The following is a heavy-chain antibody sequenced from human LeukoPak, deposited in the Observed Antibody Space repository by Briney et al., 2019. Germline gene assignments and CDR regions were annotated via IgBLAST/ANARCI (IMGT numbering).Heavy chain of an antibody. CDR2: IKQDGSEK. D-gene: IGHD2-2*02. CDR1: GFTFSSYW. Sequence: AGGSLRLSCAASGFTFSSYWMSWVRQAPGKGLEWVANIKQDGSEKYYVDSVKGRFTISRDNAKNSLYLQMNSLRAEDTAVYYCARDIVVVPAAIHYYYGMDVWGQGTTVTVSS. V-gene: IGHV3-7*03. CDR3: ARDIVVVPAAIHYYYGMDV. J-gene: IGHJ6*02.